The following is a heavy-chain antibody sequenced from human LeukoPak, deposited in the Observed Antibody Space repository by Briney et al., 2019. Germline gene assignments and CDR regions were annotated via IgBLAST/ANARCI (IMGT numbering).Heavy chain of an antibody. J-gene: IGHJ4*02. D-gene: IGHD5-12*01. CDR1: GFTFSSYA. Sequence: GGSLRLSCAASGFTFSSYAMSWVRQAPGKGLEWVSGISGSDGSTNYADSVKGRFTISRDNSKNTLYLQMNSLRAEDTAVYYCARDPVDIVANSIYWGQGTLVTVSS. CDR3: ARDPVDIVANSIY. CDR2: ISGSDGST. V-gene: IGHV3-23*01.